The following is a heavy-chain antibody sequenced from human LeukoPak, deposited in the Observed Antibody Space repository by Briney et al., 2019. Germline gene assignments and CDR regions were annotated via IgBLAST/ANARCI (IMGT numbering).Heavy chain of an antibody. CDR2: IGSRGDTI. Sequence: GGSLRLSCAASGFIFSTYAMNWVRQAPGKGLEWIAYIGSRGDTIYYADSVKGRFTISRDNAKNSLFLQMSSLREEDTAVYFCARKLALWGQGTLVTVSS. CDR1: GFIFSTYA. CDR3: ARKLAL. J-gene: IGHJ4*02. V-gene: IGHV3-48*02.